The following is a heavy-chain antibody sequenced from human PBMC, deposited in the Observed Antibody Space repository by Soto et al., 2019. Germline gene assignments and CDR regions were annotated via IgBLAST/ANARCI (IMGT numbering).Heavy chain of an antibody. CDR1: GFTFSSYG. V-gene: IGHV3-30*18. J-gene: IGHJ6*03. Sequence: PGGSLRLSCAASGFTFSSYGMHWVRQAPGKGLEWVAVISYDGSNKYYAGSVKGRFTISRDNSKNTLYLQMNSLRAEDTAVFYCAKDLSRGSGGPYYMDVWGKGTTVTVSS. CDR2: ISYDGSNK. CDR3: AKDLSRGSGGPYYMDV. D-gene: IGHD6-25*01.